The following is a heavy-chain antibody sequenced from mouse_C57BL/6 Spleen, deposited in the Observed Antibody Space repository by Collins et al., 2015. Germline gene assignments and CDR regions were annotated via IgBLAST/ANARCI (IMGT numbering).Heavy chain of an antibody. CDR1: GFTFSSYA. Sequence: EVQLVESGGGLVKPGESLKLSCAASGFTFSSYAMSWVRQTPEKRLEWVATISDGGSYTYYPDNVKGRFTISRDNAKNNLYLQMSHLKSEDTAMYYCARDPYYSNYVSMDYWGQGTSVTVSS. CDR3: ARDPYYSNYVSMDY. CDR2: ISDGGSYT. V-gene: IGHV5-4*01. D-gene: IGHD2-5*01. J-gene: IGHJ4*01.